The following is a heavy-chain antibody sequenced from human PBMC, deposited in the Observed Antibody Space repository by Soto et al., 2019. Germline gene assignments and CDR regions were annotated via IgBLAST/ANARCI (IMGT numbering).Heavy chain of an antibody. CDR2: IKQDGSEK. V-gene: IGHV3-7*01. CDR1: GFTFSSYW. Sequence: GSLRLSCAASGFTFSSYWMSWVRQAPGKGLEWVANIKQDGSEKYYVDSVKGRFTISRDNAKNSLYLQMNSLRAEDTAVYYCARGSLSSSWYKAPPGFDYWGQGTLVTVSS. CDR3: ARGSLSSSWYKAPPGFDY. J-gene: IGHJ4*02. D-gene: IGHD6-13*01.